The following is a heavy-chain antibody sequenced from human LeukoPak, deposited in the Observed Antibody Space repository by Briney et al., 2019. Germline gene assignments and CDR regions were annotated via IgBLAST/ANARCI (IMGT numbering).Heavy chain of an antibody. J-gene: IGHJ5*02. V-gene: IGHV3-74*01. CDR2: INSDGNYT. CDR1: GFTFSSYW. CDR3: ARGLMGATSRNWFDP. Sequence: GGSLRLSCAASGFTFSSYWMNWVRQAPGKGLVWVSRINSDGNYTTYADSVRGRFTISRDNAKNSLYLQMNSLRAEDTAVYYCARGLMGATSRNWFDPWGQGTLVTVSS. D-gene: IGHD1-26*01.